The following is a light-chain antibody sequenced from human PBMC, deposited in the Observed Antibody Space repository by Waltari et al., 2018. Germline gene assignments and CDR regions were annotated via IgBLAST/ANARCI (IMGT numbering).Light chain of an antibody. CDR3: QQRSNWLT. CDR2: DAS. V-gene: IGKV3-11*01. Sequence: LTQSPATLSLSPGERATLSCRASQSVGSYLAWYQQKPGQAPRLLIYDASNRATGIPARFSGSGSGTDFTLTITSLEPEDFAVYYCQQRSNWLTFGGGTKVEIK. CDR1: QSVGSY. J-gene: IGKJ4*01.